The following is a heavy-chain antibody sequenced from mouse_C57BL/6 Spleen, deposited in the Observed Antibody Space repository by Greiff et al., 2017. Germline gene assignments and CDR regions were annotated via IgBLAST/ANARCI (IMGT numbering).Heavy chain of an antibody. CDR3: ARTITTGGFAY. CDR1: GYAFSSSW. Sequence: VQLQQSGPELVKPGASVKISCKASGYAFSSSWMNWVKQRPGKGLEWIGRIYPGDGDTNYNGKFKGKATLTADKSSSTAYMQLSSLTSEDSAVYFCARTITTGGFAYWGQGTLVTVSA. CDR2: IYPGDGDT. J-gene: IGHJ3*01. V-gene: IGHV1-82*01. D-gene: IGHD1-1*01.